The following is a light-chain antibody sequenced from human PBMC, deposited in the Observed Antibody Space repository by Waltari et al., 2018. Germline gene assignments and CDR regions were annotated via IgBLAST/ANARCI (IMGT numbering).Light chain of an antibody. Sequence: EVVLTQSPGTLSLSPGERATLSCRANQSIGKYLVWYQQRPGQAPRLIMYAASTRATGIPDRFSGSGYGTDFSLTISRLEPEDFAVYYCQNHERLPATFGQGTKVEIK. CDR3: QNHERLPAT. CDR1: QSIGKY. V-gene: IGKV3-20*01. J-gene: IGKJ1*01. CDR2: AAS.